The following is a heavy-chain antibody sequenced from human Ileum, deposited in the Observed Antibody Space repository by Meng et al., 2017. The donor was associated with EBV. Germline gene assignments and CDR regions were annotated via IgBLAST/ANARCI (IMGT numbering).Heavy chain of an antibody. CDR2: IHYTDST. CDR1: GGSFNAYY. Sequence: QVQLQQWGAGLLKPSXXLSLTCAVYGGSFNAYYWNCIRQPPGKGLEWIGNIHYTDSTSYNPSLKRRVTISADTSKNQFSLKMTSVTAADTAVYYCARDGGRDGDSDYWGQGTLVTVSS. J-gene: IGHJ4*02. V-gene: IGHV4-34*01. CDR3: ARDGGRDGDSDY. D-gene: IGHD4-17*01.